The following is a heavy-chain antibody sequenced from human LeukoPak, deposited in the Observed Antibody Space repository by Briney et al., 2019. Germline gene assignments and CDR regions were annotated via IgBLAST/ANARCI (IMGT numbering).Heavy chain of an antibody. CDR2: IWNDGSNK. J-gene: IGHJ6*02. D-gene: IGHD3-9*01. CDR1: GFTFSVYG. Sequence: PGGSLRLSCAASGFTFSVYGMHWVRQAPGKGLEWVAVIWNDGSNKYYADSVKGRFTISRDNSKNTLYLQMNSLRAEDTAVYYCAKGNYDILTGPGSYYGMDVWGQGTTVTVSS. V-gene: IGHV3-30*02. CDR3: AKGNYDILTGPGSYYGMDV.